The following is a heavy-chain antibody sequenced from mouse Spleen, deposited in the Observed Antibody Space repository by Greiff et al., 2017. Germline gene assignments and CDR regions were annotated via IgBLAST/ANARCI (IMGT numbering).Heavy chain of an antibody. Sequence: QVQLQQPGAELVKPGASVKLSCKASGYTFTSYWMHWVKQRPGQGLEWIGVINPSNGRTNYNEKFKSKATLTVDKSSSTAYMQLSSLTSEDSAVYYCARGDYGSSYVVFGYWGQRTLVTVSA. CDR3: ARGDYGSSYVVFGY. J-gene: IGHJ3*01. CDR2: INPSNGRT. D-gene: IGHD1-1*01. V-gene: IGHV1S81*02. CDR1: GYTFTSYW.